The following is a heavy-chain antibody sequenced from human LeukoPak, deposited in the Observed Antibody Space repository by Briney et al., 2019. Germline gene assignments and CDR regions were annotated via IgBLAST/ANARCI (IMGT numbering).Heavy chain of an antibody. V-gene: IGHV1-69*05. CDR2: IIPIFGTA. J-gene: IGHJ1*01. CDR3: ARDAQQQLRYFQH. Sequence: SVKVSCKASGGTFSNYAISWVRQAPGQGLEWMGGIIPIFGTANYAQKFQGRVTITTDESTSTAYMELSSLRSEDTAVYYCARDAQQQLRYFQHWGQGTLVTVSS. D-gene: IGHD6-13*01. CDR1: GGTFSNYA.